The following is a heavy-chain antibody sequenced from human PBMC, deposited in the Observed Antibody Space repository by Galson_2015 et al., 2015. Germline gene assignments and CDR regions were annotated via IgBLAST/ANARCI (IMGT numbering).Heavy chain of an antibody. CDR3: AKDYLERSAENYYGLDV. V-gene: IGHV3-23*01. CDR1: GFTFSSYA. CDR2: FSGSGDKI. J-gene: IGHJ6*02. Sequence: SLRLSCAASGFTFSSYAMSWVRQAPGKGLEWVSNFSGSGDKINYADSVKGRFTISRDNSKNTLYLQMTSLRAEDMAIYYCAKDYLERSAENYYGLDVWGQGATVTVSS. D-gene: IGHD3-3*01.